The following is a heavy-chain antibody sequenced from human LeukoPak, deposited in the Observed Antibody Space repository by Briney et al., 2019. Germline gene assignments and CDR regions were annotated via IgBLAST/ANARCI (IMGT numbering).Heavy chain of an antibody. CDR3: ARDSPKYGMDV. J-gene: IGHJ6*02. V-gene: IGHV3-53*01. Sequence: GGSPRLSCAASGFTVSSNYMSWVRQAPGKGLEWVSVIYSGGSTYYADSVKGRFTISRDNSKNTLYLQMNSPRAEDTAVYYCARDSPKYGMDVWGQGTTVTVSS. CDR2: IYSGGST. CDR1: GFTVSSNY.